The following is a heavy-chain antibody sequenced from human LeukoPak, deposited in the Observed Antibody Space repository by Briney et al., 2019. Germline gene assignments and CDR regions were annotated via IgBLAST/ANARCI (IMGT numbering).Heavy chain of an antibody. CDR3: AIYDYGESGDFDY. J-gene: IGHJ4*02. CDR2: ISGSGGIT. Sequence: GGSLRLSCAASGLTLSSYAMSWVRQAPGKGLEWVSAISGSGGITYCADSVKGRFSISRDNSKNTLYLQMNSLRAEDTAVYYCAIYDYGESGDFDYWGQGTLVTVSS. V-gene: IGHV3-23*01. D-gene: IGHD4-17*01. CDR1: GLTLSSYA.